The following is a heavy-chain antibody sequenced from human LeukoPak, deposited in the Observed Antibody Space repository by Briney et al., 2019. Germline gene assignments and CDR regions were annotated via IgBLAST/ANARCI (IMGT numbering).Heavy chain of an antibody. V-gene: IGHV3-9*01. J-gene: IGHJ4*02. CDR2: LSWNSSII. CDR1: GFTFDYYP. CDR3: VTDSPYAYVLTAPIAD. Sequence: SLRLSCSAYGFTFDYYPMEWVPQAPGKGLEWVSGLSWNSSIIGYADWVKGRFTTSRDNATNYVYLQMNRLRATDTAFYYCVTDSPYAYVLTAPIADWGRGTGVTVSS. D-gene: IGHD3-9*01.